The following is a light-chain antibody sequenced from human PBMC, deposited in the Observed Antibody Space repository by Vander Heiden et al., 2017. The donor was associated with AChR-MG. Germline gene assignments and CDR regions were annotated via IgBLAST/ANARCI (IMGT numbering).Light chain of an antibody. J-gene: IGLJ2*01. CDR3: QAWDNYAVV. Sequence: SYELTQPPSVSVSPGQTATITCSGDNLGDKYACWYQQKPGQSPVMVISEDSKRPSGIPERFSGSNSGNTATLTISGTQAMDEADYYCQAWDNYAVVFGGGTKLTVL. CDR1: NLGDKY. V-gene: IGLV3-1*01. CDR2: EDS.